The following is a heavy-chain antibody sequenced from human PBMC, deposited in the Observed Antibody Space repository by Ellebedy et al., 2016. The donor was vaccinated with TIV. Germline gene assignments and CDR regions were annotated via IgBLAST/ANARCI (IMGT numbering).Heavy chain of an antibody. Sequence: AASVKVSCKASGGTFSSYAISWVRQAPGQGLEWMGGIIPIFGTANYAQKFQGRVTITADKSTSTAYMELSSQRTEDTAVYYCARKLAVAGKTVDYWGQGTLVTVSS. CDR1: GGTFSSYA. CDR3: ARKLAVAGKTVDY. D-gene: IGHD6-19*01. J-gene: IGHJ4*02. V-gene: IGHV1-69*06. CDR2: IIPIFGTA.